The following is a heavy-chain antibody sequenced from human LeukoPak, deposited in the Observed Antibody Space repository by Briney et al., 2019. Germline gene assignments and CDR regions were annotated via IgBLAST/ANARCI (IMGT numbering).Heavy chain of an antibody. J-gene: IGHJ4*02. CDR3: AKDASRYGDYPTY. Sequence: GGSLRLSCAASGFTFSSYGMHWVRQAPGKGLEWVAFIRYDGSNKYYADSVKGRFTISRDNSKNTLYLQMNSLRAEDTAVYYCAKDASRYGDYPTYWGQGTLVTVSS. D-gene: IGHD4-17*01. V-gene: IGHV3-30*02. CDR2: IRYDGSNK. CDR1: GFTFSSYG.